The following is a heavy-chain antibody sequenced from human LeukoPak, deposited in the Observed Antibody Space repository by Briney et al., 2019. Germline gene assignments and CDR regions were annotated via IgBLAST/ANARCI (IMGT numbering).Heavy chain of an antibody. CDR1: GFTVSSTY. Sequence: GGTLRLSCAASGFTVSSTYMSWVRQAPGKGLEWVSVIYSGGSTYYADSVKGRFTISRDNSKNTLYLEMNSLRAEDTAVYYCARDSNYDYWGQGTLVTVSS. V-gene: IGHV3-66*02. J-gene: IGHJ4*02. D-gene: IGHD6-13*01. CDR3: ARDSNYDY. CDR2: IYSGGST.